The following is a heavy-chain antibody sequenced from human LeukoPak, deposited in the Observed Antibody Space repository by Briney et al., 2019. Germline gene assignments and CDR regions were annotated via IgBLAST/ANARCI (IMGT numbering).Heavy chain of an antibody. CDR2: ISSSSGSSYTI. Sequence: GGSLRLSCAASGFTFSSYTMNWVRQAPGKGLEWVSYISSSSGSSYTIYYADSVKGRFTISRDDAKNSLYLQMDNLRADDTPVYYCARAGAYNTYWGQGTRVTVSS. V-gene: IGHV3-48*01. D-gene: IGHD5-24*01. CDR1: GFTFSSYT. J-gene: IGHJ4*02. CDR3: ARAGAYNTY.